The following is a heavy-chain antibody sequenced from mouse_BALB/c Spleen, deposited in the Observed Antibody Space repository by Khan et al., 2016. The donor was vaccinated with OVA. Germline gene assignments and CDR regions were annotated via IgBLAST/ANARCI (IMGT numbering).Heavy chain of an antibody. V-gene: IGHV14-3*02. CDR3: ARNDGYDVDY. J-gene: IGHJ2*01. D-gene: IGHD2-2*01. Sequence: VQLQQSGAELVKPGASVKLSCTASGFNIKDTYIHWVKQRPEQGLEWIGRIDPANANTKYDPKFQDKATITADTSSNTAYLQLSSLTCEDTAVYYCARNDGYDVDYGGQGTTLTVSS. CDR1: GFNIKDTY. CDR2: IDPANANT.